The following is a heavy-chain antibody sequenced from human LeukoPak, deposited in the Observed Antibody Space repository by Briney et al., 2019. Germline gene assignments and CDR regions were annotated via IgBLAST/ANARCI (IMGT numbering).Heavy chain of an antibody. V-gene: IGHV3-21*01. D-gene: IGHD3-10*01. Sequence: GGSLRLSCAASGFTFSSYTMNWVRQAPGKGLEWVSSISSSSSYIYYANSVKGRFTITRDNAKNSLHLQMNSLRAEDTAVYYCARKLGFGEPCCYFDYWGQGTLVTVSS. CDR1: GFTFSSYT. J-gene: IGHJ4*02. CDR2: ISSSSSYI. CDR3: ARKLGFGEPCCYFDY.